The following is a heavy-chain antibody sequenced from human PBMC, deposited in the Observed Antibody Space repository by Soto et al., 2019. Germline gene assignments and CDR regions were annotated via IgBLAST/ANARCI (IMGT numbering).Heavy chain of an antibody. V-gene: IGHV4-34*01. CDR3: ARGRAKRGYSYGLFEY. D-gene: IGHD5-18*01. Sequence: SETLSLTCAVYGGSFSGYYWSWIRQPAGKGLEWMGEINHSGSTNYNPSLKSRVTISVDTSKNPFSLKLSSVDAADTAVYYCARGRAKRGYSYGLFEYWGKGSLVT. J-gene: IGHJ4*02. CDR2: INHSGST. CDR1: GGSFSGYY.